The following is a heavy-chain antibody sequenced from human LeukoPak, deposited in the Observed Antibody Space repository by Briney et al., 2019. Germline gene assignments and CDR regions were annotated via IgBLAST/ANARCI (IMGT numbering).Heavy chain of an antibody. Sequence: PSETLSLTCTVSGGSISSYYWSWIRQPPGKGLEWIGYIYYSGSTNYNPSLKSRVTISVDTSKNQFSLKLSSVTAADTAVYYCASLYGDYVQGYYFDYWGQGTLVTVSS. CDR3: ASLYGDYVQGYYFDY. CDR1: GGSISSYY. J-gene: IGHJ4*02. V-gene: IGHV4-59*01. D-gene: IGHD4-17*01. CDR2: IYYSGST.